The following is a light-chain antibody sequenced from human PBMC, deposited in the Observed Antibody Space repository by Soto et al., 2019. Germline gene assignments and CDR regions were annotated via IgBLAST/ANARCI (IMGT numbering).Light chain of an antibody. CDR2: EVG. CDR1: SSDVGGYNY. CDR3: ISYTSSSTLYV. J-gene: IGLJ1*01. Sequence: QSALTQPASVSGSPGQSITISCTGTSSDVGGYNYVSWYQQHPGKAPTLMIYEVGNRPSGVSNRFSGSKSGNTASLTISGLQAEDEADYYCISYTSSSTLYVFGTGTKLTVL. V-gene: IGLV2-14*01.